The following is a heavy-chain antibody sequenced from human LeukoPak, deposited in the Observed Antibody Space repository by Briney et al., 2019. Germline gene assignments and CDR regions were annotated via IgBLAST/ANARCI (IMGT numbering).Heavy chain of an antibody. D-gene: IGHD1-26*01. CDR2: IKSKTDGGTT. Sequence: GGSLKLSCAASGFTFSNAWMSWVRQAPGKGLEWVGRIKSKTDGGTTDYAAPVKGRFTISRDDSKNTLYLQMNSLKTEDTAVYYCATESVGATTVTLDYWGQGTLVTVSS. J-gene: IGHJ4*02. CDR1: GFTFSNAW. CDR3: ATESVGATTVTLDY. V-gene: IGHV3-15*01.